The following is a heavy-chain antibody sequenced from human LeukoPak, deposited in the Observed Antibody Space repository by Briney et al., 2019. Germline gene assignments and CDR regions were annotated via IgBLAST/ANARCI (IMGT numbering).Heavy chain of an antibody. CDR1: GGSISSGYYS. J-gene: IGHJ6*02. V-gene: IGHV4-30-2*01. CDR3: ARADFFGSGSPAGPMDV. D-gene: IGHD3-10*01. CDR2: IHYSGST. Sequence: SETLSLTCAVSGGSISSGYYSLSWVRQPPGKGLEWIGYIHYSGSTSYNPSLMSRVTISVDKSQNQCSLKLTSVTAADTAIYYCARADFFGSGSPAGPMDVWAKGPRSPFP.